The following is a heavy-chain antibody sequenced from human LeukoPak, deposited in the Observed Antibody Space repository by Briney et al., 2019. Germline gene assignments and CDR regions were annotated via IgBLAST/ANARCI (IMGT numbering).Heavy chain of an antibody. CDR3: AGQSRLGYCSGGSCYSQPFDP. V-gene: IGHV3-48*03. Sequence: GGSLRLSCAASGFTFSRYEMNWVRQAPGKGLEWISYISSSGRTIYYADSVKGRFTISRDNAKNSLYLQMNSLSAEDTAVYYCAGQSRLGYCSGGSCYSQPFDPWGQGTLVTVSS. J-gene: IGHJ5*02. CDR1: GFTFSRYE. CDR2: ISSSGRTI. D-gene: IGHD2-15*01.